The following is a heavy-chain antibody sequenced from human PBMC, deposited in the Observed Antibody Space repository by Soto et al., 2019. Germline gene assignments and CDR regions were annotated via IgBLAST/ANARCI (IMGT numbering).Heavy chain of an antibody. CDR2: IYYSGST. CDR3: ARVRLWFGELFTHPKFEY. J-gene: IGHJ4*02. V-gene: IGHV4-30-4*01. CDR1: GGSISSVDYY. Sequence: PSETLSLTCTVSGGSISSVDYYWIWIRQPPGKGLEWIGYIYYSGSTYYNPSLKSRVTISVDTSKNQFSLKLSSVTAADTAVYYCARVRLWFGELFTHPKFEYWGQGTMGNVSS. D-gene: IGHD3-10*01.